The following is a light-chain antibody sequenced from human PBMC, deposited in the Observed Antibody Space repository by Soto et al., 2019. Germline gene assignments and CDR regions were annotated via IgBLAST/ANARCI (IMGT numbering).Light chain of an antibody. CDR1: SSDVGGYNY. CDR2: DVS. CDR3: SSYTSSSTLDV. J-gene: IGLJ1*01. Sequence: QSVLTQPASVSGSPGQSITISCTGTSSDVGGYNYVSWYQQHPGKAPKLMIYDVSNRPSGVSNRFSGSKSGNTASLTISGLQAEDEADYSCSSYTSSSTLDVFGTGTQLTVL. V-gene: IGLV2-14*01.